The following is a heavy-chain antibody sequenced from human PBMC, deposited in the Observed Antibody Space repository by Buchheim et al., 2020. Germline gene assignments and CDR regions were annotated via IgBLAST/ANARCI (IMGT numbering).Heavy chain of an antibody. D-gene: IGHD3-10*01. CDR1: GGSFSDYY. J-gene: IGHJ5*02. V-gene: IGHV4-34*01. Sequence: QVQLQQWGAGLLKPSETLSLTCAVYGGSFSDYYWSWIRQPPGKGLEWIGEINHSGSTNYNPSLKGRVTISVDTSQNQFSLRLSSVTAADTAVYYCARGSSLGSFNWFDPWGRGTL. CDR2: INHSGST. CDR3: ARGSSLGSFNWFDP.